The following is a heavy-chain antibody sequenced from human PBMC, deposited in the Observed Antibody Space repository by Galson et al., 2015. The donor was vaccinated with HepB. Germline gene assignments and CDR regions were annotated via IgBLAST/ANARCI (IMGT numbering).Heavy chain of an antibody. V-gene: IGHV1-24*01. J-gene: IGHJ4*02. CDR1: GYTLTELS. D-gene: IGHD3-16*01. CDR2: YNPEVGET. CDR3: ATWGGSDGY. Sequence: SVKVSCKVSGYTLTELSMHWVRQAPGKGFEWMGGYNPEVGETIYAQKLQGRVTMTEDTSTETAYMQLSSLRSEDTAVYYCATWGGSDGYWGQGTLVTVSS.